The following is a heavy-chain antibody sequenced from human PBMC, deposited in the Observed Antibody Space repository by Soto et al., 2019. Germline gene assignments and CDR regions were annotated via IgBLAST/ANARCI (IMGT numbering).Heavy chain of an antibody. Sequence: SETLSLTCTVSGGSISSSSYYCGWIRQPPGKGLEWSGSIYYSGSTYYNPSLKSRVTISVDTSKNQFSLKLSSVAAADTAVYYCARGAYCSGGSCYHRYFDFWGQGTRVTVSS. CDR3: ARGAYCSGGSCYHRYFDF. J-gene: IGHJ4*02. CDR2: IYYSGST. CDR1: GGSISSSSYY. D-gene: IGHD2-15*01. V-gene: IGHV4-39*01.